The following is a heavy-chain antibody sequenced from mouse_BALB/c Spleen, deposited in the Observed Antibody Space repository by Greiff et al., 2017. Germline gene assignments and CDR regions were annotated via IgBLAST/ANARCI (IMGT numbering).Heavy chain of an antibody. Sequence: EVQLQQSGPELVKPGASVKISCKASGYSFTGYYMHWVKQSHVKSLEWIGRINPYNGATSYNQNFKDKASLTVDKSSSTAYMELHSLTSEDSAVYYCAEGYDDWFAYWGQGTLVTVSA. CDR2: INPYNGAT. J-gene: IGHJ3*01. CDR3: AEGYDDWFAY. CDR1: GYSFTGYY. V-gene: IGHV1-31*01. D-gene: IGHD2-14*01.